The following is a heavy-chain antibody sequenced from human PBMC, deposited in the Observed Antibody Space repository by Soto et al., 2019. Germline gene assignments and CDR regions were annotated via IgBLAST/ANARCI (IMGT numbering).Heavy chain of an antibody. CDR1: GFTFSCYG. Sequence: GGSLRLSCAASGFTFSCYGMHWVRQTPGKGLEWVAVISYDGSHQFYTDSVKGRFTISRDNSKNTLYLQMNSLKTDDTAMYYCAKDPKCCTIGSHFLDNWFDSWGQGTLVTVSS. CDR2: ISYDGSHQ. V-gene: IGHV3-30*18. D-gene: IGHD2-8*01. J-gene: IGHJ5*01. CDR3: AKDPKCCTIGSHFLDNWFDS.